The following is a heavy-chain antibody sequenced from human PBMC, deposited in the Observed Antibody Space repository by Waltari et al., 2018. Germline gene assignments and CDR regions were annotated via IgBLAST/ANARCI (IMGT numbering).Heavy chain of an antibody. CDR2: MSGSGGST. CDR1: GFTFPTSA. Sequence: EVQLLESGGGLVQPGGSLRLSCPASGFTFPTSAMSWVRQTPGKGLEGVSAMSGSGGSTYYADSVKGRFTISRDNSKNTLYLQMNSLRAEDTAVYYCAKGPKWELLPEPYFDYWGQGTLVTVSS. V-gene: IGHV3-23*01. D-gene: IGHD1-26*01. J-gene: IGHJ4*02. CDR3: AKGPKWELLPEPYFDY.